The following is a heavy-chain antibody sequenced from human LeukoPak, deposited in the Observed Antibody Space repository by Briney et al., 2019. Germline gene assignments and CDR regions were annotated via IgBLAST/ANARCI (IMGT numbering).Heavy chain of an antibody. Sequence: GASVKVSCKASGYTFTGYYMHWVRQAPGQGLEWMGWINPNSGGTNYAQKFQGRVTMTRDTSISTSYMELSRLRSDDTAVYYCARAWLRLNPYFDCWGQGTLVTVSS. CDR3: ARAWLRLNPYFDC. V-gene: IGHV1-2*02. D-gene: IGHD5-12*01. CDR1: GYTFTGYY. J-gene: IGHJ4*02. CDR2: INPNSGGT.